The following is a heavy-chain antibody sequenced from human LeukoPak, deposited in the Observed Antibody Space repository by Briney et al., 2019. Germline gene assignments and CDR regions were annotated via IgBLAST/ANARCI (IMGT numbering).Heavy chain of an antibody. CDR1: GFTFSSYG. CDR3: ARDRYYYYYGMDV. CDR2: IWYDGSNK. V-gene: IGHV3-33*01. Sequence: GGSLRLSCAASGFTFSSYGMHWARQAPGKGLEWVAVIWYDGSNKYYADSVKGRFTISRDNSKNTLYLQMNSLRAEDTAVYYCARDRYYYYYGMDVWGQGTTVTVSS. J-gene: IGHJ6*02.